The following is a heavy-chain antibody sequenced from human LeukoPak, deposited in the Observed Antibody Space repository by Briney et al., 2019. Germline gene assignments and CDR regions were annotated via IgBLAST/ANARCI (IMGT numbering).Heavy chain of an antibody. J-gene: IGHJ4*02. D-gene: IGHD1-26*01. V-gene: IGHV1-8*01. CDR3: ARGEGVGAPVWAFEFDF. CDR2: MNPNSANT. CDR1: GYIFTRYD. Sequence: GASVKVSYKASGYIFTRYDIHWVRQATGQGLEWMGWMNPNSANTGYAQKFQGRVTMTRNTSISTAYMELNSLRSEDTAVYYCARGEGVGAPVWAFEFDFWGQGTLATVSS.